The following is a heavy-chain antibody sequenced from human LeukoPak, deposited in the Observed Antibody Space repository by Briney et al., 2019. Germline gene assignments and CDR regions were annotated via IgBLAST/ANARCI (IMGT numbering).Heavy chain of an antibody. V-gene: IGHV4-39*07. CDR3: ARAVIVGATFFDY. CDR1: GGSISSSSYY. CDR2: IYYSGST. Sequence: PSETLSLTCTVSGGSISSSSYYWGWIRQPPGKGLEWIGSIYYSGSTYYNPSLKSRVTISVDTSRNQFSLNLTSVTAADTAVYYCARAVIVGATFFDYWGQGTLVTVSS. J-gene: IGHJ4*02. D-gene: IGHD1-26*01.